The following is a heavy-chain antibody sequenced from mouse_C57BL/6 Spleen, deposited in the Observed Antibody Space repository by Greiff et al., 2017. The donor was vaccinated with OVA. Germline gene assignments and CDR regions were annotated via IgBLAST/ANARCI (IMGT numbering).Heavy chain of an antibody. Sequence: EVKVVESGGGLVKPGGSLKLSCAASGFTFSDYGMHWVRQAPEKGLEWVAYISSGSSTIYYADTVKGRFTISRDNAKNTLFLQMTSLRSEDTAMYYCARSYSSGYDAMDYWGQGTSVTVSS. CDR3: ARSYSSGYDAMDY. CDR1: GFTFSDYG. J-gene: IGHJ4*01. D-gene: IGHD3-2*02. V-gene: IGHV5-17*01. CDR2: ISSGSSTI.